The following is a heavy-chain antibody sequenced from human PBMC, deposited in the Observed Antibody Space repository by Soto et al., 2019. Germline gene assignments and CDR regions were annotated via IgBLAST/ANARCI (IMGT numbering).Heavy chain of an antibody. D-gene: IGHD3-22*01. V-gene: IGHV3-7*05. CDR1: GLIFSSYW. CDR3: AREPMYYYDSSGYGAFDI. CDR2: IKQDGSEK. Sequence: WGSLRLSCAASGLIFSSYWMSLIRQAQGKGLEWVANIKQDGSEKYYVDSVKGRFTISRDNAKNSLYLQMNSLRAEDTAVYYCAREPMYYYDSSGYGAFDIWGQGTMVTVSS. J-gene: IGHJ3*02.